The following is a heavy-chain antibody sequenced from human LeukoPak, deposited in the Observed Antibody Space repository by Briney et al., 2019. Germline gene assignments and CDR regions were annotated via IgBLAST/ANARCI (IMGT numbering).Heavy chain of an antibody. J-gene: IGHJ4*02. CDR3: ARHGCSSTSCPFDF. CDR2: INHSGST. CDR1: GGSFSGYY. D-gene: IGHD2-2*01. V-gene: IGHV4-34*01. Sequence: SETLSLTCAVYGGSFSGYYWSWIRQPPGKGLEWIGEINHSGSTNYNPSLKSRVTISVDTSKNQFSLKLSSVTAADTAVYYCARHGCSSTSCPFDFWGQGALVTVSS.